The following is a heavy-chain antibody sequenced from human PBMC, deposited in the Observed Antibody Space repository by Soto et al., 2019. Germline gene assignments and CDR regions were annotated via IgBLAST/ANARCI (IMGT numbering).Heavy chain of an antibody. D-gene: IGHD3-3*01. V-gene: IGHV3-9*01. CDR2: INWNSATI. J-gene: IGHJ4*02. CDR1: GFTFDDHA. Sequence: MQLVESGGGFVQPGRSLTLSCAASGFTFDDHAMHWVRQGPGKRLKWVSGINWNSATIDYAASVKGRFTISRDNAKNSLSLQMNCLRDEDTALYFCAKAFHHDLRSAYRDFDFWGQGALVIVSS. CDR3: AKAFHHDLRSAYRDFDF.